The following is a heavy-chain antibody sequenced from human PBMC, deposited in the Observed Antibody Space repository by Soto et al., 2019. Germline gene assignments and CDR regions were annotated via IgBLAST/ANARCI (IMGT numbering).Heavy chain of an antibody. CDR3: ARQHKARSSWFDP. V-gene: IGHV4-39*01. D-gene: IGHD6-6*01. J-gene: IGHJ5*02. Sequence: SETRSLTCTVSGGSISRSSYYWGWIRQPPGKGLEWIGSIYYSGSTYYNPSLKSRVTISVDTSKNQFSLKLSSVTAADTAVYYCARQHKARSSWFDPWGQGTLVTVSS. CDR1: GGSISRSSYY. CDR2: IYYSGST.